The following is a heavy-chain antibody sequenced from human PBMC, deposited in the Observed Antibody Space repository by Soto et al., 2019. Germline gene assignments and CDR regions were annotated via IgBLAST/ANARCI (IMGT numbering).Heavy chain of an antibody. CDR3: AKDLGDLYYYYYMDV. Sequence: GGSLRLSCAASGFTFSSYAMSWVRQAPGKGLEWVSAISGSGGSTYNADSVKGRLTISRDNAKNTLYLQMNSLRAEDTAVYYCAKDLGDLYYYYYMDVWGKGTTVTVSS. CDR2: ISGSGGST. V-gene: IGHV3-23*01. J-gene: IGHJ6*03. D-gene: IGHD2-21*01. CDR1: GFTFSSYA.